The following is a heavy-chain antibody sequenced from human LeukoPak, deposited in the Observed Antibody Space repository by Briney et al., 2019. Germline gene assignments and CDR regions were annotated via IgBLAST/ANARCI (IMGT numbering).Heavy chain of an antibody. CDR1: GVTFSSYA. V-gene: IGHV3-23*01. Sequence: GSLRLSCAASGVTFSSYAMSWVRQAPGKRLEWVPAISGSGGRTYFAASVKGRFTMPRANSKNTLYLQMTSLRAEDTDVYYCAKRRADYYGAGRGLNYFDYWGQGTLVTVSS. CDR3: AKRRADYYGAGRGLNYFDY. J-gene: IGHJ4*02. CDR2: ISGSGGRT. D-gene: IGHD3-10*01.